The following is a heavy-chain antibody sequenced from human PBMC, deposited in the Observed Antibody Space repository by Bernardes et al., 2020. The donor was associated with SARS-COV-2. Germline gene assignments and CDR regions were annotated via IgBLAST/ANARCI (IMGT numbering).Heavy chain of an antibody. CDR1: GCSISSYY. CDR2: IYYSVST. V-gene: IGHV4-59*01. D-gene: IGHD1-7*01. J-gene: IGHJ4*02. CDR3: ARGNYYIDY. Sequence: SETLSLTCTVSGCSISSYYWSWIRQPPGKGLEWIGYIYYSVSTNYNPSPKSRVTITVDTSKNQFSLKLSSVTAADTAVYYGARGNYYIDYWGQGTLVTVSS.